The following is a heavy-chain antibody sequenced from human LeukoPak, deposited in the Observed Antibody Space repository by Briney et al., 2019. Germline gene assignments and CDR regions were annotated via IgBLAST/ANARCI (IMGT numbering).Heavy chain of an antibody. CDR2: ISDSAINT. CDR1: EFSFSEYY. D-gene: IGHD3-10*01. J-gene: IGHJ6*02. Sequence: GSVRLSCEASEFSFSEYYMSWIRQAPGKGLEWISYISDSAINTHYADSVKGRFTISRDNAKKLLVLEMKSLRSEDTAVYYCAAYYGSGSVNYYRGMDIWGQGTTVTVPS. V-gene: IGHV3-11*01. CDR3: AAYYGSGSVNYYRGMDI.